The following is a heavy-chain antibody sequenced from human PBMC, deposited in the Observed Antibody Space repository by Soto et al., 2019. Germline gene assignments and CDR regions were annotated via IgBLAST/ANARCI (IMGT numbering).Heavy chain of an antibody. CDR2: IYDSGST. J-gene: IGHJ2*01. D-gene: IGHD2-15*01. Sequence: SETLSLTCAVSGGSISSGGYPWSWIRQPPGKGLEWIGYIYDSGSTDYNPSLKSRVTISVDTSKNQFSLKLSSVTAADTAVYYCARHGGRYCSGGTCYIYWHFDLWGRGTLVTVSS. CDR3: ARHGGRYCSGGTCYIYWHFDL. CDR1: GGSISSGGYP. V-gene: IGHV4-30-4*07.